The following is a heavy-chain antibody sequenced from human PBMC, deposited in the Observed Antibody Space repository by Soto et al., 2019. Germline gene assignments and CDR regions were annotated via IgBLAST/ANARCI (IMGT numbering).Heavy chain of an antibody. J-gene: IGHJ6*03. V-gene: IGHV1-18*01. CDR2: IGAYNGNT. CDR1: GYTFTNYG. Sequence: QVQLLQSGAEVKKPGASVKVSCKASGYTFTNYGITWVRQAPGQGLEWMGGIGAYNGNTHYTQRLQGRVTMTTDTSTSTAYMELRGLRSDDTAGYYCARVRQRVGYFYYYMDVWGKGTTVTVSS. CDR3: ARVRQRVGYFYYYMDV. D-gene: IGHD6-6*01.